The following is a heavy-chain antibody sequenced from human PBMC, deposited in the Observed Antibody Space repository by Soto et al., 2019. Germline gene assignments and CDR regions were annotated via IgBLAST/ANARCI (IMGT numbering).Heavy chain of an antibody. CDR3: ARGLQSLFDY. J-gene: IGHJ4*02. CDR2: IWFDGNKQ. Sequence: PGGSLRLSCAASGFTFGRYGMHWVRQAPGKGLEWVAVIWFDGNKQHYADSVKGRFTISRDNSKNTLYVQMTSLRAEDTAVYYCARGLQSLFDYWGQGTLVTVSA. V-gene: IGHV3-33*01. CDR1: GFTFGRYG.